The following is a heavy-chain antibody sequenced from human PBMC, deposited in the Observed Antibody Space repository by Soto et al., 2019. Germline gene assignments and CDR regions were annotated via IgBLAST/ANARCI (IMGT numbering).Heavy chain of an antibody. CDR1: GGSISSGGYY. V-gene: IGHV4-39*01. J-gene: IGHJ6*02. CDR3: ARCGYSNGYYCYYGMDV. CDR2: IYYSGST. Sequence: SETLSLTCTVSGGSISSGGYYWGWIRQPPGKGLEWIGTIYYSGSTYYNPSLRSRVTISVDTSKNQFSLKLSSMAAADTSVYYCARCGYSNGYYCYYGMDVWGQGTTVTVSS. D-gene: IGHD4-4*01.